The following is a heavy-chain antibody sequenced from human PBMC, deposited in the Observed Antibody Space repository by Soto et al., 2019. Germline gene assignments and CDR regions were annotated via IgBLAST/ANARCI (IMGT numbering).Heavy chain of an antibody. CDR1: GVTFSSYA. CDR3: ARGMDCGGDCYSGFATYYYYYGMDV. D-gene: IGHD2-21*02. Sequence: GGSLRLSCAASGVTFSSYAMHWVRQAPGKGLEWVAVISYDGSNKYYADSVKGRFTISRDNSKNTLYLQMNSLRAEDTAVYYCARGMDCGGDCYSGFATYYYYYGMDVWGQGTTVTVSS. J-gene: IGHJ6*02. CDR2: ISYDGSNK. V-gene: IGHV3-30-3*01.